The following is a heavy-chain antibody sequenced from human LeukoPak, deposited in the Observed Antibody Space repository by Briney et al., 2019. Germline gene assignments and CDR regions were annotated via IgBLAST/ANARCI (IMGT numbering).Heavy chain of an antibody. D-gene: IGHD6-6*01. V-gene: IGHV4-59*01. Sequence: PAETLYLTCTVSGGSISSYYWSWIRQPPGKGLEWIGYIYYSGSTNYNPSLKSRVTISVDTSKNQFSLKLSSVTAADTAVYYCARGDSSSSYYYSYYMDVWGKGTTVTVSS. CDR2: IYYSGST. CDR3: ARGDSSSSYYYSYYMDV. CDR1: GGSISSYY. J-gene: IGHJ6*03.